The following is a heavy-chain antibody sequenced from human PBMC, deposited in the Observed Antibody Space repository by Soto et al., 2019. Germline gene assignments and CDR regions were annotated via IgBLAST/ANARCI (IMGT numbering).Heavy chain of an antibody. CDR3: ARLGLDSSSWYLQGFDP. Sequence: GGSLRLSCAASGFTFSSYSMNWVRQAPGKGLEWVSSISSSSSYIYYADSVKGRFTISRDNAKNSLYLQMNSLRAEDTAVYYCARLGLDSSSWYLQGFDPWGQGTLVTVSS. D-gene: IGHD6-13*01. CDR2: ISSSSSYI. V-gene: IGHV3-21*01. J-gene: IGHJ5*02. CDR1: GFTFSSYS.